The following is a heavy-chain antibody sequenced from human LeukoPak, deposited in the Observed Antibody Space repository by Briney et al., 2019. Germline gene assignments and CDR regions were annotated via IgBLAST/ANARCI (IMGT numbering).Heavy chain of an antibody. CDR3: ALGRATYGIEINIWFDP. Sequence: GGSLRLSCGASGFTFSRYWMHWVRQAPGKGLVWVSRTNGDGSSTSYADSVKGRFTISRDNAKNTLYLQMNRLRAEDTAVYYCALGRATYGIEINIWFDPWGQGTLVTVSS. CDR2: TNGDGSST. CDR1: GFTFSRYW. D-gene: IGHD1-26*01. V-gene: IGHV3-74*01. J-gene: IGHJ5*02.